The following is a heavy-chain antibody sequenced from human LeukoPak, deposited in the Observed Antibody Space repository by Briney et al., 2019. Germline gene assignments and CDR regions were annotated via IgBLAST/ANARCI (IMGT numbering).Heavy chain of an antibody. CDR3: VRQMIRFWFDP. CDR2: INPDGSQK. J-gene: IGHJ5*02. Sequence: PGGSLRLSCAASGFAFSTYSMIWVRQAPGKGLEWVAVINPDGSQKYSVDSVKGRFTISRDNAKNSLFLQMNSLRAEDTAVYYCVRQMIRFWFDPWGQGTQVTVSS. CDR1: GFAFSTYS. V-gene: IGHV3-7*01. D-gene: IGHD3-16*01.